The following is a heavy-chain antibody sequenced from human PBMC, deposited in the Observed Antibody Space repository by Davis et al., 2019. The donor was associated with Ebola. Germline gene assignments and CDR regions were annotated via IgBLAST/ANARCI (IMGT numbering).Heavy chain of an antibody. Sequence: GESLKISCAASGFTFRNYGMHWVRQAPGKGLEWVAVIWYDGSRRYYGDSVKGRFTISRDNAKNSLYLQMNSLRAEDTAVYYCARDRPVLWFDPWGQGTLVTVSS. J-gene: IGHJ5*02. CDR3: ARDRPVLWFDP. CDR1: GFTFRNYG. CDR2: IWYDGSRR. V-gene: IGHV3-33*01. D-gene: IGHD3-10*01.